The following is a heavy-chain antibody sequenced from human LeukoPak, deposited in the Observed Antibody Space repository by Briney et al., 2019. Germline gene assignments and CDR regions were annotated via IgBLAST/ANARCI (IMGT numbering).Heavy chain of an antibody. D-gene: IGHD3-10*01. V-gene: IGHV1-2*02. CDR3: AREFGSGSYYNFDS. CDR2: INPNTGDR. J-gene: IGHJ5*01. Sequence: ASVKVSCKASGYFFSRYYIHWVRQAPGQGLEWMGWINPNTGDRTYAQKFQGRITLTRDMAITTAFMELTNLKSDDMAFYFCAREFGSGSYYNFDSWGQGTLVTVSS. CDR1: GYFFSRYY.